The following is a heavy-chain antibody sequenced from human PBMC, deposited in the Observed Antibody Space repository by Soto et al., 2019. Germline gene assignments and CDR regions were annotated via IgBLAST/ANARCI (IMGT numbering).Heavy chain of an antibody. CDR1: GFSFSSYG. CDR3: ARDDDYGDNGLDY. CDR2: ILDDGSDK. D-gene: IGHD4-17*01. J-gene: IGHJ4*02. Sequence: QVQLVESGGGVVQPGRSLRLSCAASGFSFSSYGMHWVRQAPGKGLEWVAVILDDGSDKGYTDAVKGRFTISRDNSKTTLYLEMNSLRAEDTAVSYCARDDDYGDNGLDYWGQGTLVTVSS. V-gene: IGHV3-33*01.